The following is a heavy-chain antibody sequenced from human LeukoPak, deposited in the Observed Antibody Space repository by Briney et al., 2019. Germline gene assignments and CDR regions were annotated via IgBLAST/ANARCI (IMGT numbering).Heavy chain of an antibody. Sequence: ASVKVSCKASGGTFSSYAISWVRQAPGQGLEWMGGIIPIFGTANYAQKFQGRVTITADESTSTAYMELSSLRSEDTAVYYCARDPSPFGVVTPIDYWGQGTLVTVSS. CDR1: GGTFSSYA. J-gene: IGHJ4*02. V-gene: IGHV1-69*13. CDR2: IIPIFGTA. CDR3: ARDPSPFGVVTPIDY. D-gene: IGHD3-3*01.